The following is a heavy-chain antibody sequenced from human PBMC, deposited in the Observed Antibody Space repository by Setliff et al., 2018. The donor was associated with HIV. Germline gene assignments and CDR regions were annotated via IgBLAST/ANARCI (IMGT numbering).Heavy chain of an antibody. CDR2: IYYTGST. V-gene: IGHV4-31*02. Sequence: SETLSLTCSVSGGSISGYYWSWVRQHPGKGLEWIGYIYYTGSTFYNPSLKSRVTMSLDTSYNQFSLKLTSVTAADTAIYYCARTIQPSSSPFDFWGQGMLVTVSS. CDR1: GGSISGYY. D-gene: IGHD6-19*01. J-gene: IGHJ4*02. CDR3: ARTIQPSSSPFDF.